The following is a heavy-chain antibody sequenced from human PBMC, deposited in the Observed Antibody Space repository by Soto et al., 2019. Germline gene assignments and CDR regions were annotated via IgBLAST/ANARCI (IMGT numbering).Heavy chain of an antibody. CDR3: AKDYLSTCWFASFDY. D-gene: IGHD3-10*01. CDR1: GGFLRGYY. CDR2: VYYTGST. Sequence: QVQLQESGPGLVKPSETLSLTCTVSGGFLRGYYWRWIRPSPGKGLGWIGYVYYTGSTNYNPSLMSRVTISVDTSRNQFSRNLYSFTDADTAVYYCAKDYLSTCWFASFDYWGQGTLATVSS. J-gene: IGHJ4*02. V-gene: IGHV4-59*01.